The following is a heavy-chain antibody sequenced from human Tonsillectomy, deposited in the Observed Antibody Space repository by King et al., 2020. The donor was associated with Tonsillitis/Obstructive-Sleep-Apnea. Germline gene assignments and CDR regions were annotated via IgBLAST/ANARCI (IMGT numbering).Heavy chain of an antibody. V-gene: IGHV3-21*01. J-gene: IGHJ2*01. CDR3: ARDGGWNSPRDFDL. CDR2: IGGSSGNYM. Sequence: EERLVESGGGRVKPGGSLRLSCAASVFTFSFYNMNWVRQAPGKGLEWVSSIGGSSGNYMYYGDSVKGRFTISRDNAKNSLYLQLNSLRDDDTAVYFCARDGGWNSPRDFDLWGRGTLVTVSS. CDR1: VFTFSFYN. D-gene: IGHD1-7*01.